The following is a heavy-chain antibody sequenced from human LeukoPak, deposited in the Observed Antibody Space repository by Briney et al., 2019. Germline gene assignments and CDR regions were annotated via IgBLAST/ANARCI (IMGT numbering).Heavy chain of an antibody. V-gene: IGHV4-34*01. CDR2: INHSGGT. CDR1: GGSFSGYY. Sequence: SETLSLTCAVYGGSFSGYYWSWIRQPPGKGLEWIGEINHSGGTNYNPSLKSRVTISVDTSKNQFSLKLSSVTAADTAVYYCAREGTVAGSYFDYWGQGTLVTVPS. CDR3: AREGTVAGSYFDY. J-gene: IGHJ4*02. D-gene: IGHD6-19*01.